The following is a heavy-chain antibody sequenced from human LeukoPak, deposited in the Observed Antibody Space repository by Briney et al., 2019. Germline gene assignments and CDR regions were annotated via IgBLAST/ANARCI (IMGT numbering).Heavy chain of an antibody. CDR2: SGSGGST. V-gene: IGHV3-23*01. J-gene: IGHJ4*02. Sequence: PGGSLRLSCAASGFTFSSYAMSWVRQAPGKGLEWVSGSGSGGSTYYVDTVKGRFTITRDNSKNTLYLQMKSLTVEDTAIYYYAKDFWSDYYPNYWGQGTLVTVSS. CDR1: GFTFSSYA. CDR3: AKDFWSDYYPNY. D-gene: IGHD3-3*01.